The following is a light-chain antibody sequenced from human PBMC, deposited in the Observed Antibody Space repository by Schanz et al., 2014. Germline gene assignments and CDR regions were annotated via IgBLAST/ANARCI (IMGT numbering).Light chain of an antibody. CDR3: CSYAGSLWV. J-gene: IGLJ3*02. CDR1: SSDVGSYNL. CDR2: EVS. Sequence: QSALTQPASVSGSPGQSITISCTGTSSDVGSYNLVSWYQQHPGKAPKLMIYEVSKRPSGVPDRFSGSKSGNTASLTVSGLQAEDEADYYCCSYAGSLWVFGGGTKLTVL. V-gene: IGLV2-23*02.